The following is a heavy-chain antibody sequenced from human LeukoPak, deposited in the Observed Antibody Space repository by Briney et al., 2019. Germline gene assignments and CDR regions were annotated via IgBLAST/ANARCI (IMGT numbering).Heavy chain of an antibody. CDR3: TRDRGTYNWFDP. J-gene: IGHJ5*02. D-gene: IGHD2-15*01. Sequence: PGGSLKLSCAASGFTFSGSAVHWVRQSSGKGLEWVGHIDKKDNLYATAYAESVKGRFTISRDDSKDTAFLHMDSLETEDTALYYCTRDRGTYNWFDPWGQGTLSPSPQ. V-gene: IGHV3-73*01. CDR2: IDKKDNLYAT. CDR1: GFTFSGSA.